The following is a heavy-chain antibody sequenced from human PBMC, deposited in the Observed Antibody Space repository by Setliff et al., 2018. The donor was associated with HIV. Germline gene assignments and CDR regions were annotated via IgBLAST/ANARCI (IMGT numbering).Heavy chain of an antibody. D-gene: IGHD5-12*01. CDR3: ARVDGYNLRSAWNMDV. CDR1: SDSISSSY. J-gene: IGHJ6*02. V-gene: IGHV4-59*01. CDR2: VHHSGST. Sequence: KPSETLSLTCTVSSDSISSSYWTWIRQPPGQGLEWIGYVHHSGSTKYNASLRSRVTMSVDTSKNQFSLKLSSVTAADTAVYYCARVDGYNLRSAWNMDVWGQGTTVTVSS.